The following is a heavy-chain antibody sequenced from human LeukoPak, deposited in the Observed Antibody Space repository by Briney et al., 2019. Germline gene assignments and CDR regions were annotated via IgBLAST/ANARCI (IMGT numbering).Heavy chain of an antibody. J-gene: IGHJ5*02. CDR2: IYHSGST. V-gene: IGHV4-38-2*02. CDR3: ARDDGGGKRFDP. D-gene: IGHD3-16*01. Sequence: SETLSLTCTVSGYSISSGYYWGWIRQPPGKGLEWIGIIYHSGSTYYNPSLKSRVTLSVDTSKNQFSLKLNPVTAADTAVYYCARDDGGGKRFDPWGQGTLVTVSS. CDR1: GYSISSGYY.